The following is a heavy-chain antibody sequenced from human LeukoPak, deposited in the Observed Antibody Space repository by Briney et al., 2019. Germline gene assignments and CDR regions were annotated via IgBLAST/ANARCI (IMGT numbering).Heavy chain of an antibody. V-gene: IGHV3-7*01. CDR3: ARAHNWKYGSFDF. CDR2: IKQDGSEK. CDR1: GLTFRSYS. D-gene: IGHD1-7*01. J-gene: IGHJ4*02. Sequence: PGGSLRLSCAASGLTFRSYSMSWVRQAPGKGLEWVANIKQDGSEKHYVDSVKGRFTISRDSAKNSLYLQMNSLRAEDTAVYYCARAHNWKYGSFDFWGQGTLVTVSS.